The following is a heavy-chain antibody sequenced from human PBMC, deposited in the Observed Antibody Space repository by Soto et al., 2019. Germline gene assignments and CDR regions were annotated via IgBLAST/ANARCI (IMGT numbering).Heavy chain of an antibody. J-gene: IGHJ6*03. V-gene: IGHV3-72*01. Sequence: EVQLVESGGGLVQPGGSLRLSCAASGFTFSDQYIDWVRQAPRKGLEWIGRSRNKANSYATEDAAPVKDRFTIARDDTEQSRFLPNNTLEIYDTAEYGCASASSDYYRKYYYMDVWGKGTKVTVSS. CDR2: SRNKANSYAT. D-gene: IGHD4-17*01. CDR3: ASASSDYYRKYYYMDV. CDR1: GFTFSDQY.